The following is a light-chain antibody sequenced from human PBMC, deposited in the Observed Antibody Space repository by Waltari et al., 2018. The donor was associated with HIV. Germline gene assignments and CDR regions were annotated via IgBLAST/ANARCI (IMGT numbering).Light chain of an antibody. V-gene: IGKV3-11*01. CDR1: QSVSSY. J-gene: IGKJ1*01. CDR2: DAS. Sequence: EIVLTQSPATLSLSPGERATLSCRASQSVSSYLAWYRQTPGQAPRLLIYDASNRATGIPARFSGSGSGSDFTLTISSLEPEDFAVYYCQQRSNWPRTFGQGTKVEIK. CDR3: QQRSNWPRT.